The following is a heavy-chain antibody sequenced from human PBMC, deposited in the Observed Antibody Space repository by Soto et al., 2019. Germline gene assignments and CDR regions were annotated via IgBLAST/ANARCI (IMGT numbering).Heavy chain of an antibody. Sequence: GSLRLSCAASGFTFSSYWMSWVRQAPGKGLEWVANIKQDGSEKYYVDSVKGRFTIFRDNAKNSLYLQMNSLRVDDTAVYYCSRDRISILDVWGQGSLVPVSA. CDR3: SRDRISILDV. J-gene: IGHJ4*02. CDR1: GFTFSSYW. V-gene: IGHV3-7*01. CDR2: IKQDGSEK. D-gene: IGHD3-9*01.